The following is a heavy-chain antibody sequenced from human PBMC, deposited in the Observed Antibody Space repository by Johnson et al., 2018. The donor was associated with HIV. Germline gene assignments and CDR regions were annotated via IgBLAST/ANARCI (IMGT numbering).Heavy chain of an antibody. CDR2: ISYDGSNK. J-gene: IGHJ3*02. CDR1: GFTFSSYA. Sequence: VQLVESGGGVVQPGRSLRLSCAASGFTFSSYAMHWVRQAPGKGLEWVAVISYDGSNKYYADSVKGRFTISRDKSKNTVYLQMNSLRAEDTAVYYCARDYYDSSGYHHAFDIWGQGTMVTVSS. CDR3: ARDYYDSSGYHHAFDI. V-gene: IGHV3-30-3*01. D-gene: IGHD3-22*01.